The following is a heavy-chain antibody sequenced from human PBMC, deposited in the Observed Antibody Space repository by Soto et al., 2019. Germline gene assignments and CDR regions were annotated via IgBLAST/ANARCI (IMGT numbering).Heavy chain of an antibody. CDR2: LYHTGNN. CDR3: ARFRGTAILDY. CDR1: GGSITSGGYS. V-gene: IGHV4-30-2*01. D-gene: IGHD2-21*02. Sequence: PSETLSLTCAVSGGSITSGGYSWSWIRQPPGKGLEWVGYLYHTGNNYYNPSLETRVTISVDRSKNQFSLELTSVTAADTAIYYCARFRGTAILDYWGQGTLVTVSS. J-gene: IGHJ4*02.